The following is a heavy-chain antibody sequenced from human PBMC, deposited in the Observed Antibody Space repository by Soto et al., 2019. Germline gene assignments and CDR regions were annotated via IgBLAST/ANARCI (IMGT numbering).Heavy chain of an antibody. CDR2: INPAGDHT. D-gene: IGHD2-21*01. Sequence: QVQLVQSGAEVKKPGASVKVSCRASGYSFTTYYMHWVRQAPGQGLEWMGMINPAGDHTTYAQELLGRVTMSSDTSTSTVYMELSSLRSEDTALYYCARGGHVMVVVAAHDYWGQGTLVIVSS. CDR1: GYSFTTYY. J-gene: IGHJ4*02. V-gene: IGHV1-46*04. CDR3: ARGGHVMVVVAAHDY.